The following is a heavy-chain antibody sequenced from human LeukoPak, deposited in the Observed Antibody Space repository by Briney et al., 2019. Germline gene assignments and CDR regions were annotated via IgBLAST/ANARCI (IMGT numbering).Heavy chain of an antibody. V-gene: IGHV4-34*01. CDR3: AREKFVPIPYWYFDL. CDR1: GGSFSGYY. Sequence: PSETLSLTCAVYGGSFSGYYWSWIRQPPGKGLEWIGEINHSGSTNYNPSLKSRVTISVDTSKNQFSLKLSSVTAADTAVYYCAREKFVPIPYWYFDLWGRGTLVTVSS. CDR2: INHSGST. D-gene: IGHD3-10*02. J-gene: IGHJ2*01.